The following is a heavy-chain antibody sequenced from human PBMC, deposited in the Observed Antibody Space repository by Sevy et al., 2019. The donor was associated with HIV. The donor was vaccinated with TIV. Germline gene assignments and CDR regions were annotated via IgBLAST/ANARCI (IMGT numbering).Heavy chain of an antibody. CDR3: VRAFSATYSAYFDY. D-gene: IGHD1-26*01. Sequence: GGSLRLSCAGSGVTTEDYGMNWVRQVPGKGLEWVSGIYWNGGSTAYADSVKGRFTISRDNAKRSLYLQMNSLRVDDTALYYSVRAFSATYSAYFDYWGLGALVTVSS. J-gene: IGHJ4*02. CDR1: GVTTEDYG. CDR2: IYWNGGST. V-gene: IGHV3-20*04.